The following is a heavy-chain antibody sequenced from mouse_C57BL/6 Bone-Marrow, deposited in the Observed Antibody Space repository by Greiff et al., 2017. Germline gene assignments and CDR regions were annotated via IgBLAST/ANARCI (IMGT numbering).Heavy chain of an antibody. J-gene: IGHJ3*01. D-gene: IGHD2-3*01. CDR2: IDPSDSYT. CDR3: AREGWLLDPLAY. CDR1: GYTFTSYW. Sequence: QVQLQQPGAELVKPGASVKLSCKASGYTFTSYWMQWVKQRPGQGLEWIGEIDPSDSYTNYNQKFKGKATLTVDTSSSTAYMQLSSLTSEDSAVYYWAREGWLLDPLAYWGQGTLVTVSA. V-gene: IGHV1-50*01.